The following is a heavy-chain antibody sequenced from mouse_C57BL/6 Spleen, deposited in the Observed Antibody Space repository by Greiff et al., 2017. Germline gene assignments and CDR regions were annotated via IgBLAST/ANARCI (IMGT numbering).Heavy chain of an antibody. CDR2: IDPSDSYT. J-gene: IGHJ4*01. V-gene: IGHV1-50*01. CDR3: ARRAQATYAMDY. D-gene: IGHD3-2*02. Sequence: VQLKQPGAELVKPGASVKLSCKASGYTFTSYWMQWVKQRPGQGLEWIGEIDPSDSYTNYNQKFKGKATLTVDTSSSTAYMQLRSLTSEDSAVYYCARRAQATYAMDYWGQGTSVTVSS. CDR1: GYTFTSYW.